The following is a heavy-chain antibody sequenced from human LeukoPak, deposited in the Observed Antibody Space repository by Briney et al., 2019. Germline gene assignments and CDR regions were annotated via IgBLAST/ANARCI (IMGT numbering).Heavy chain of an antibody. V-gene: IGHV3-66*02. D-gene: IGHD2-2*01. J-gene: IGHJ3*02. CDR2: IYSGGST. Sequence: PGGSLRLSCAASGFTVSSNYMSWVRQAPGKGLEWVSVIYSGGSTYYADSVKGRFTISRDNSKNTLYLQMNSLRAEDTAVYYCAREAGYQLLSGAFDIWGQGTTVTVSS. CDR1: GFTVSSNY. CDR3: AREAGYQLLSGAFDI.